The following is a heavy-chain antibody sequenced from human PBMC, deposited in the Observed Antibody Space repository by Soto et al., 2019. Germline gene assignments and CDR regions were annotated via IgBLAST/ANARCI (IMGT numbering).Heavy chain of an antibody. Sequence: GAWVKVSCTASGCPFSSYAISWVRHAPGQGLEWMGGIIPIFGTAKYADSVKGRFTISRDNSKNTLYLQMNSLRAEDTDVYYCAREDLRLVRDYYGMDVWGQGTTVTVSS. CDR2: IIPIFGTA. CDR1: GCPFSSYA. V-gene: IGHV1-69*05. CDR3: AREDLRLVRDYYGMDV. D-gene: IGHD3-9*01. J-gene: IGHJ6*02.